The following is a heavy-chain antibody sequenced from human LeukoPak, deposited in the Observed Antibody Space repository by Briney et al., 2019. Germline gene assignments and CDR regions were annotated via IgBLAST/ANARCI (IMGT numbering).Heavy chain of an antibody. V-gene: IGHV3-64*02. D-gene: IGHD3-3*01. Sequence: GGSLRLSCAASGFSFSTHHIHWVRQAPGMGLEYVSAISSNGATKYYADSVKGRFTISRDNAENSLYLQMNSLRAEDTAVYYCVKGVGHFDFWSGYSRWGQGTLVTVSS. CDR2: ISSNGATK. CDR3: VKGVGHFDFWSGYSR. J-gene: IGHJ4*02. CDR1: GFSFSTHH.